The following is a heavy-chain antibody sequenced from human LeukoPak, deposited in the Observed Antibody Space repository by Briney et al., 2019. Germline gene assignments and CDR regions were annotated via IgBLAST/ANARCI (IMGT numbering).Heavy chain of an antibody. J-gene: IGHJ6*02. D-gene: IGHD3-3*01. CDR3: ARDGHLTYYDFWSGLGGYYGMDV. CDR2: ISYDGSNK. V-gene: IGHV3-30-3*01. CDR1: GFTFSSYA. Sequence: GGALRLSCAACGFTFSSYAMHWVRQAPGKGLEWVAVISYDGSNKYYADSVKGRFTISRDNSKNTLYLQMNSLRAEDTAVYYCARDGHLTYYDFWSGLGGYYGMDVWGQGTTVTVSS.